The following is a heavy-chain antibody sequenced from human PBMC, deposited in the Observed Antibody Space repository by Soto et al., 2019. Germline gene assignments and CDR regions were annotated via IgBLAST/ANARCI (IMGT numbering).Heavy chain of an antibody. Sequence: SETLSLTCAVYGGSFSGYYWSWIRQPPGKGLEWIGEINPSGSTNYNPSLKSRVTISVDTSKNQFSLKLSSVTAADTAVYYCARAFGSSDSSPALYYFDYWGQGTLVTVSS. D-gene: IGHD6-6*01. CDR1: GGSFSGYY. V-gene: IGHV4-34*01. J-gene: IGHJ4*02. CDR3: ARAFGSSDSSPALYYFDY. CDR2: INPSGST.